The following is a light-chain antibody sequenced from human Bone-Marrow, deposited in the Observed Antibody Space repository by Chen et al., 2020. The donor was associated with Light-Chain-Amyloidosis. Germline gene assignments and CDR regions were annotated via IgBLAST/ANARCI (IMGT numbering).Light chain of an antibody. CDR2: RDT. CDR1: DLPTKY. V-gene: IGLV3-25*03. CDR3: QSADSSGTYEVI. Sequence: SYELTQPPSVSVSPGQTARSTCPGDDLPTKYAYWYQQKPGHAPLLVIHRDTERPSGISERFSGSSSGTTATLTISGVQAEDEADYHCQSADSSGTYEVIFGGGTKLTVL. J-gene: IGLJ2*01.